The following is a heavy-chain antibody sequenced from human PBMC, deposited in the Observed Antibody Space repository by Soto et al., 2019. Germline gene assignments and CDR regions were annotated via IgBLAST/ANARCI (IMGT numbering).Heavy chain of an antibody. V-gene: IGHV3-30*18. CDR3: AKDQSAYYDISYGMDV. CDR2: ISYDGSNK. CDR1: GFTFSSYG. Sequence: GGSLRLSCAASGFTFSSYGMHWVRQAPGKGLEWVAVISYDGSNKYYADSVKGRFTISRDNSKNTLYLQMNSLRAEDTAVYYCAKDQSAYYDISYGMDVRGQGTTVTVSS. D-gene: IGHD3-9*01. J-gene: IGHJ6*02.